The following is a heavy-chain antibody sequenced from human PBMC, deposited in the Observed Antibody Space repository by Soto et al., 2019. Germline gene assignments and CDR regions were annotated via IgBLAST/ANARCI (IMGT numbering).Heavy chain of an antibody. CDR3: AIVRVADSPLDH. CDR2: ISYDGSDI. J-gene: IGHJ4*02. Sequence: QVQLVESGGGVVQPGRSLRLSCAGSGFIFSNYGMHWVRQAPGKGLEWVAFISYDGSDILYADSVKGRFTISRDNSKSTLFLHMNRPRAEDTAFYFFAIVRVADSPLDHWGQGSLVTVSS. CDR1: GFIFSNYG. V-gene: IGHV3-30*03. D-gene: IGHD3-10*02.